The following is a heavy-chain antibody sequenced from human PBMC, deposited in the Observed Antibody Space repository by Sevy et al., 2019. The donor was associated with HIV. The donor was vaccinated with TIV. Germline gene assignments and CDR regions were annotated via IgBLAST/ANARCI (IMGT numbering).Heavy chain of an antibody. Sequence: GGSLRLSCAVSGLTFSDAWMSWVRQAPGKGLEWVATINQHGSDKYYVDSVKGRFTISRDNAKNSVYLQMSSLRVEDTAMYYCASDYSWGQGTLVTVSS. V-gene: IGHV3-7*01. J-gene: IGHJ4*02. CDR3: ASDYS. CDR2: INQHGSDK. CDR1: GLTFSDAW.